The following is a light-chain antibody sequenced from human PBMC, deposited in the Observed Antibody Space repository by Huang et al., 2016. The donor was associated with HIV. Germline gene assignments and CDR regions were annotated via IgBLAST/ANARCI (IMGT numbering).Light chain of an antibody. V-gene: IGKV3-15*01. J-gene: IGKJ1*01. CDR1: QNVYSK. CDR3: QQYNNWPPWT. Sequence: EILMTQSPAVLSVSPGDRVTLSCRASQNVYSKLAWYQQKPGQGPRLLIYGASTRATDVPARFSGGGSGTEYTLNITRVQSGDFGLYYCQQYNNWPPWTFGQGTNVEV. CDR2: GAS.